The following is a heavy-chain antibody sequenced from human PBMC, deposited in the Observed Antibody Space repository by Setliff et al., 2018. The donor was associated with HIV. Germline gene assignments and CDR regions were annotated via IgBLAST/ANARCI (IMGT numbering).Heavy chain of an antibody. CDR1: GGSISTSNYY. V-gene: IGHV4-39*07. J-gene: IGHJ4*02. CDR3: ARGPSGTYYREFDF. CDR2: VDYTGST. Sequence: SETLSLTCTVSGGSISTSNYYWGWVRQPPGMGLEWVGNVDYTGSTYYNPSLKSRVTISVDTSKNQFSLRLNSVTAADTAVYYCARGPSGTYYREFDFWGQGTLVTVSS. D-gene: IGHD1-26*01.